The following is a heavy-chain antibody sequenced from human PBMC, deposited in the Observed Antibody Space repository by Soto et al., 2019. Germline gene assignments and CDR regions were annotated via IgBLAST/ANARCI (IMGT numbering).Heavy chain of an antibody. D-gene: IGHD3-9*01. J-gene: IGHJ3*02. Sequence: SVKVSCKASGGTFSSYAISWVRQAPGQGLEWMGGIIPIFGTANYAQKFQGRVTITADESTSTAYMELSSLRSEDTAVYYCACLYYDILTGYYGGAFDIWGQGTMVTVS. CDR3: ACLYYDILTGYYGGAFDI. CDR1: GGTFSSYA. V-gene: IGHV1-69*13. CDR2: IIPIFGTA.